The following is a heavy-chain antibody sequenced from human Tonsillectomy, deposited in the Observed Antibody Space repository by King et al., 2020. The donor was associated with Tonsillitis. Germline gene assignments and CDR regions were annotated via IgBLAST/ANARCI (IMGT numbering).Heavy chain of an antibody. J-gene: IGHJ6*02. D-gene: IGHD6-6*01. CDR3: ARDGRAARPPHDYGMDV. CDR2: ISAYIGNT. V-gene: IGHV1-18*04. CDR1: GYTFTSYG. Sequence: VQLVESGAEVKKPGASVKVSCKASGYTFTSYGISWVRQAPGQGLEWMGWISAYIGNTNYAQKLQGRVTMTTDTSTSTAYMELRSLRSDDTAVYYCARDGRAARPPHDYGMDVWGQGTTVTVSS.